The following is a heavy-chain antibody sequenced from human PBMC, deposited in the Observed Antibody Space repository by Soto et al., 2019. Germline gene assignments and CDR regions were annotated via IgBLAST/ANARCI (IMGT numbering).Heavy chain of an antibody. CDR1: GGSVSSGSYY. CDR2: IDHSGTS. Sequence: SETLSLTCTVSGGSVSSGSYYWSWIRQPPGKGLEWIGYIDHSGTSYYNPSLKSRVSISVDRSKNQFSLKLSSVTPTDTAVYYCARRSSSSLGSLFDPWGRGILVTVSS. CDR3: ARRSSSSLGSLFDP. J-gene: IGHJ5*02. D-gene: IGHD6-6*01. V-gene: IGHV4-30-2*01.